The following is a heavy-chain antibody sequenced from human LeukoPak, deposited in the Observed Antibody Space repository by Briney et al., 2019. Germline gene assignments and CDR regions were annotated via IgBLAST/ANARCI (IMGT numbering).Heavy chain of an antibody. Sequence: PSETLSLTCTVSGYSISSGYYWGWIRQPPGDGLEWIGTIYHSGSTYYNPSLKSRVTISVDTSKNQFSLKLSSVTAVDTAVYYCARSIVGAPEYFQHWGQGTLVTVSS. CDR2: IYHSGST. CDR1: GYSISSGYY. CDR3: ARSIVGAPEYFQH. V-gene: IGHV4-38-2*02. D-gene: IGHD1-26*01. J-gene: IGHJ1*01.